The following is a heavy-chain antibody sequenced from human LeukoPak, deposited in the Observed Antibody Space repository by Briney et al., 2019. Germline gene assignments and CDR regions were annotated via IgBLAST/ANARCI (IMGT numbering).Heavy chain of an antibody. J-gene: IGHJ4*02. V-gene: IGHV3-23*01. CDR1: GFTFSSYA. CDR3: AKTTPTLYYYDSSGSSDY. Sequence: AGTLRLSCAASGFTFSSYAMSWIRQAPPTGLDRVSAISGSGGSTYYANSVKSRFTISRDNSKNKQYLQMNSLIAEDTAVYYCAKTTPTLYYYDSSGSSDYWGQGTLVTVSS. CDR2: ISGSGGST. D-gene: IGHD3-22*01.